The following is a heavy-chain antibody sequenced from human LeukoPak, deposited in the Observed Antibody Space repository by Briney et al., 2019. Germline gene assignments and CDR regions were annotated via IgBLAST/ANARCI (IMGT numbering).Heavy chain of an antibody. D-gene: IGHD3-22*01. CDR2: IYYSGST. CDR1: GGSISSGGYY. Sequence: SETLSLTCTVSGGSISSGGYYWSWIRQHPGKGLEWIGYIYYSGSTYYNPSLKSRVTISVDTSKNQFSLKLSSVTAADTAVYYCARAVVDLKSSGYHHDYWGLGTLVTVSS. V-gene: IGHV4-31*03. J-gene: IGHJ4*02. CDR3: ARAVVDLKSSGYHHDY.